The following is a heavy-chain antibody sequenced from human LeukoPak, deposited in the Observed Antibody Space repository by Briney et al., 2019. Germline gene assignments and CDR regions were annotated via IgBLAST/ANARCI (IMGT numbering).Heavy chain of an antibody. CDR3: ANYRKPQGLDY. V-gene: IGHV3-23*01. Sequence: GGSLRLSCAVSRFPFSTYAMSWVRQAPGQGPEWVSAISANGADAYYADSVRGRFTISRDNSKNTLFLQMTSLDVEDTAVYYCANYRKPQGLDYWGQGTLVTVSS. D-gene: IGHD1-14*01. J-gene: IGHJ4*02. CDR1: RFPFSTYA. CDR2: ISANGADA.